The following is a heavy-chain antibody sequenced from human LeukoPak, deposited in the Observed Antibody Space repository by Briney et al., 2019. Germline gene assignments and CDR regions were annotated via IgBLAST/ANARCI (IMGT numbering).Heavy chain of an antibody. J-gene: IGHJ4*02. CDR1: GYTFTDYY. Sequence: ASVKVSCKASGYTFTDYYVHWVRQAPGQGFEWMGWINPDDGDTNYAQKFQGRVTMTRDTSISTAHMEVSRLRSDDTAVYYCARANFLYCSSSTCLFDYWGQGTLVTVSS. D-gene: IGHD2-2*01. CDR2: INPDDGDT. V-gene: IGHV1-2*02. CDR3: ARANFLYCSSSTCLFDY.